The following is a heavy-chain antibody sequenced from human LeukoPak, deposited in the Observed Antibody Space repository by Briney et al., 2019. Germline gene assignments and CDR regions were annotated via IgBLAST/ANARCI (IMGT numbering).Heavy chain of an antibody. V-gene: IGHV3-21*01. Sequence: GGSLRLSCAASGFTFSSYSMNWVRQAPGKGLEWVSSIISSSSYIYYADSVKGRFTISRDNAKNSLYLQMNSLRAEDTAVYYCARATYGSGSYPHFYYGMDVWGQGTTVTVSS. CDR2: IISSSSYI. J-gene: IGHJ6*02. CDR1: GFTFSSYS. D-gene: IGHD3-10*01. CDR3: ARATYGSGSYPHFYYGMDV.